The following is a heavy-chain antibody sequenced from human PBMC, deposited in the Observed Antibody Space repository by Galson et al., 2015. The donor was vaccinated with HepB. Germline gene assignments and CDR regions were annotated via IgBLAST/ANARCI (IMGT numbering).Heavy chain of an antibody. Sequence: SLRLSCAASGFTFSNYAMSWVRQAPGKGLEWVSTISGSGGNTYYADSVKGRFTISRDNSKNTLFLQMNSLRAEDMALYYCAKDRQWLRLGGHDYWGQGTLVTVSS. D-gene: IGHD5-12*01. CDR3: AKDRQWLRLGGHDY. CDR1: GFTFSNYA. J-gene: IGHJ4*02. V-gene: IGHV3-23*01. CDR2: ISGSGGNT.